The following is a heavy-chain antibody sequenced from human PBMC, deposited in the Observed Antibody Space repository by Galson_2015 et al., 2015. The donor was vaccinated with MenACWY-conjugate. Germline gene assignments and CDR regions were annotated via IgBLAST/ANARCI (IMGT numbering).Heavy chain of an antibody. Sequence: SLRLSCAASGFTVSTNYMSWVRQAPGKGLEWVSDIYSGGSTFYADSVKGRFTISRDKSRNTLYLEMNSLRAEETAAYYCASHTVVVYYYYGMDVWGQGTTVTVSS. D-gene: IGHD2-15*01. CDR2: IYSGGST. CDR3: ASHTVVVYYYYGMDV. CDR1: GFTVSTNY. V-gene: IGHV3-66*04. J-gene: IGHJ6*02.